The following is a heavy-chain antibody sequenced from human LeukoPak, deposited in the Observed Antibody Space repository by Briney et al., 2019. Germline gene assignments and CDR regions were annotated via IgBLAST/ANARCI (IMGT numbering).Heavy chain of an antibody. CDR3: ARQIYWGSEYFDF. J-gene: IGHJ4*02. Sequence: SETLSLTCTVAGGSLSSYYWSWIRQPPGKGLEWIGHIYYTGTTKYNPSLKSRAAIIIDTSKNEFSLRLSSVTASDTAMYFCARQIYWGSEYFDFWGQGPLVTVSS. V-gene: IGHV4-59*08. CDR1: GGSLSSYY. D-gene: IGHD3-16*01. CDR2: IYYTGTT.